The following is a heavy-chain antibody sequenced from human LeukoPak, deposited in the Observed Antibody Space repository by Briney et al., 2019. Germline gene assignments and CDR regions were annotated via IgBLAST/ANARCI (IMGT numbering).Heavy chain of an antibody. Sequence: PSETLSLTCTVSGGSLSSYYWSWLRQPPGKGLEGIGYIYYSGSTNYNPSLKSRVTISVDTSKNQFSLKLSSVTAADTAVYYCARGGWALYSGSYYDWFDPWGQGTLVTVSS. J-gene: IGHJ5*02. CDR2: IYYSGST. CDR3: ARGGWALYSGSYYDWFDP. V-gene: IGHV4-59*01. CDR1: GGSLSSYY. D-gene: IGHD1-26*01.